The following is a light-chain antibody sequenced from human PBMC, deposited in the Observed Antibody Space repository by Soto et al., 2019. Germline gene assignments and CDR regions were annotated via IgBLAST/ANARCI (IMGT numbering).Light chain of an antibody. V-gene: IGKV1D-12*01. CDR1: HGIRSW. CDR3: TQSDTFPAT. CDR2: SAS. Sequence: DIQMTQSPSSVSASVGDRVTITCRASHGIRSWLAWYQQKPGKAPKLLISSASTLQSGVPSRFSGSRSGTDFTLTISGLQTDDFATYYCTQSDTFPATFGGETRVEIK. J-gene: IGKJ4*01.